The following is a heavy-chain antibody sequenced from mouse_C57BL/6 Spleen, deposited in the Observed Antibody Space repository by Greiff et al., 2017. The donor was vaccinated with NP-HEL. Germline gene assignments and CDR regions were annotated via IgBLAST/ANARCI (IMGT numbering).Heavy chain of an antibody. CDR2: IHPSDSAT. J-gene: IGHJ4*01. CDR3: AIFATVVEPTYYAMDY. D-gene: IGHD1-1*01. CDR1: GYTFTSYW. Sequence: QVQLQQPGAELVKPGASVKVSCKASGYTFTSYWMHWVKQRPGQGLEWIGRIHPSDSATNYNQQFKGKATLTVDKSSSTAYMQLSSLTSEDSAVYYCAIFATVVEPTYYAMDYWGQGTSVTVSS. V-gene: IGHV1-74*01.